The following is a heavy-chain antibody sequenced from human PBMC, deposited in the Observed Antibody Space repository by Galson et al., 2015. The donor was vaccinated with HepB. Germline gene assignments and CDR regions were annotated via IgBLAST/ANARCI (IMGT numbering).Heavy chain of an antibody. D-gene: IGHD3-10*01. Sequence: QSGAEVKKPGESLRISCKGSGYSYTSYWISWVRQMPGKGLEWMGRIDPSDSYTNYSPSFQGHVTISADKSISTAYLQWSNLKASDTAMYYCARLEMVRGVTDQFYGMDVWGQGTTVTVSS. CDR3: ARLEMVRGVTDQFYGMDV. CDR2: IDPSDSYT. CDR1: GYSYTSYW. V-gene: IGHV5-10-1*01. J-gene: IGHJ6*02.